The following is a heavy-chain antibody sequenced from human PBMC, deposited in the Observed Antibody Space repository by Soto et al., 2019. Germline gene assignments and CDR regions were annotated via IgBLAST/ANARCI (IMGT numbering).Heavy chain of an antibody. CDR2: IIPIFGTA. CDR1: GGTFSSYA. V-gene: IGHV1-69*06. J-gene: IGHJ4*02. Sequence: QGQLVQSGAEVKKPGSSVKVSCKASGGTFSSYAISWVRQAPGQGLEWMGGIIPIFGTANYAEKFKGRVTITADKSTSTGYMELSSLRSEDTAVYYCGSTTVALGSTSFWGVPDYWGPGTLVTVSP. D-gene: IGHD1-1*01. CDR3: GSTTVALGSTSFWGVPDY.